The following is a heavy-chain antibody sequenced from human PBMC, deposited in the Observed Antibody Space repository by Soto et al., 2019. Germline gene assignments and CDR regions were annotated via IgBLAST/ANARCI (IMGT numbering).Heavy chain of an antibody. CDR3: ARDGIEYDFWSGYPRGYYYYGMDV. CDR2: IYPGDSDT. CDR1: GYRFTNYC. Sequence: GESLKLSCKGFGYRFTNYCVGCVRQMPGKGLECMGIIYPGDSDTRYSPSFQGQVIISADKSISTAYLQWSSLKASDTAMYYCARDGIEYDFWSGYPRGYYYYGMDVRGQGTTVTVSS. J-gene: IGHJ6*02. V-gene: IGHV5-51*01. D-gene: IGHD3-3*01.